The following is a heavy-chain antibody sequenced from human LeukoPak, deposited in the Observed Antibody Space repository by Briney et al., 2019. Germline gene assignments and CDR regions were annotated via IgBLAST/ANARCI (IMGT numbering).Heavy chain of an antibody. V-gene: IGHV5-51*01. D-gene: IGHD7-27*01. CDR3: ARPQDFGLTGMNAFDI. Sequence: GESLKISCKGSGYSFTNYWIGWVRQMPGKGLEWMGIIYPGDSDTRYSLSFQGQVTISADKSISTAYLQWSSLKASDTDMYYCARPQDFGLTGMNAFDIWGQGTMVTVSS. CDR2: IYPGDSDT. J-gene: IGHJ3*02. CDR1: GYSFTNYW.